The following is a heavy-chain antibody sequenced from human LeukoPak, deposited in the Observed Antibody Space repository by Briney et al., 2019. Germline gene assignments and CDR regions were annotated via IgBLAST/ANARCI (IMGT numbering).Heavy chain of an antibody. J-gene: IGHJ4*02. D-gene: IGHD5-24*01. CDR3: ARFLSRRWPQSE. Sequence: SVKVSCKASGGTFSSYAISWVRQAPGQGLEWMGGIIPIFGTANYAQKFQGRVTITTDESTSTAYMELSSLRSEDTAVYYCARFLSRRWPQSEWGQGTLVTVSS. V-gene: IGHV1-69*05. CDR1: GGTFSSYA. CDR2: IIPIFGTA.